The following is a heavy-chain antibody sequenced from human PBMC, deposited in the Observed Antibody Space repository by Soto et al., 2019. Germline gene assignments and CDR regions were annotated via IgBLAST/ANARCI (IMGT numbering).Heavy chain of an antibody. V-gene: IGHV3-21*01. D-gene: IGHD1-26*01. Sequence: EVQLVESGGGLVKPGGSLRLSCAASGFTFSPYTMHWVRQAPGKGLEWVSSISSSSSYIYYAYSVRGRFTISRDNAQNSLFLQMNSLRAEDTAVYYCERVMGATTFDSWGQGTLVTVCS. CDR1: GFTFSPYT. CDR2: ISSSSSYI. J-gene: IGHJ4*02. CDR3: ERVMGATTFDS.